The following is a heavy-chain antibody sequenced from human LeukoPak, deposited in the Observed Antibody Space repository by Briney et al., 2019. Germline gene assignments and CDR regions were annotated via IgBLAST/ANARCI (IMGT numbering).Heavy chain of an antibody. CDR1: GYTFTKYV. CDR3: ARDDCGDTCYPGGY. D-gene: IGHD2-21*01. J-gene: IGHJ4*02. V-gene: IGHV1-3*01. Sequence: ASVKVSCKASGYTFTKYVVHWVRRAPGQRPEWMGWINAGNGDTKYSQNFQDRVTITRDTSANTAYMELSSLTSGDTALYYCARDDCGDTCYPGGYWGQGTLVTVSS. CDR2: INAGNGDT.